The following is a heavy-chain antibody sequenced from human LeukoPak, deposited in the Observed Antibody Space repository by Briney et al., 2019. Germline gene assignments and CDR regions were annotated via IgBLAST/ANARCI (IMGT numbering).Heavy chain of an antibody. J-gene: IGHJ4*02. CDR3: VKGMITFGGVIVQPFDY. CDR2: ISGSGGST. V-gene: IGHV3-23*01. D-gene: IGHD3-16*02. Sequence: GGSLRLSCAASGFTFSSYALSWVRQAPGKGLEWVSAISGSGGSTYYADSVKGRFTISRDNSKNTLYLQMNSLRAEDTAVYYCVKGMITFGGVIVQPFDYWGQGTLVTVSS. CDR1: GFTFSSYA.